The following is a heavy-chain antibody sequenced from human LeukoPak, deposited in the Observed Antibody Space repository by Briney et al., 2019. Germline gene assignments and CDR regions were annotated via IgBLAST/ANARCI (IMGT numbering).Heavy chain of an antibody. CDR1: GYTFTSYG. D-gene: IGHD3-22*01. V-gene: IGHV1-18*01. CDR3: ARVSPLDYYDSSGYYDY. CDR2: ISAYNGNT. J-gene: IGHJ4*02. Sequence: ASVKVSCKASGYTFTSYGISWVRQAPGQGLERMGWISAYNGNTNYAQTIQGRVTMTTDTSTSTAYMELRSLRSDDTAVYYCARVSPLDYYDSSGYYDYWGQGTLVNVSS.